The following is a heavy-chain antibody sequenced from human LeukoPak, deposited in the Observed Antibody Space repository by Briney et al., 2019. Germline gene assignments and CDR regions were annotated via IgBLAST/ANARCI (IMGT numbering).Heavy chain of an antibody. V-gene: IGHV3-7*01. Sequence: GGSPRLSCAASGFTFSNYWLTWVRQAPAQGLEWVANIKQDGSEKHYVDSVKGRFTISRDNAKNSLYLQMNSLRAEDTAVYYCARDRQIAYWGQGTLVTVSS. CDR1: GFTFSNYW. J-gene: IGHJ4*02. CDR2: IKQDGSEK. CDR3: ARDRQIAY.